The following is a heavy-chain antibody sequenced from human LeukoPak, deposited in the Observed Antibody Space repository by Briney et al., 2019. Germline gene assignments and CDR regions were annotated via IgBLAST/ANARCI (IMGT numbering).Heavy chain of an antibody. CDR2: IYTSGST. J-gene: IGHJ4*02. CDR3: AREDGTTFLEYSSFVAPGDY. Sequence: SQTLSLTCTVSGGSISSGSYYWSWIRQPAGKGLEWIGRIYTSGSTNYNPSLKSRVTISVDTSKNQFSLKLSSVTAADTAVYYCAREDGTTFLEYSSFVAPGDYWGQGTLVTVSS. CDR1: GGSISSGSYY. V-gene: IGHV4-61*02. D-gene: IGHD6-6*01.